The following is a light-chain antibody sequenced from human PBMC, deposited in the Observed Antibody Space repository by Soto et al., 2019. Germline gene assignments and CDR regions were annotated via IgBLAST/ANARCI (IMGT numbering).Light chain of an antibody. CDR3: AAWDDSLNGVV. CDR2: RNN. Sequence: QSVLTQSPSASGTPGQRVTISCSGSSSNIGSGTVNWYQQLPGAAPKLLIYRNNLRPSGVPDRFSGSKSGTSASLAISGLQSEDEADYYCAAWDDSLNGVVFGGGTQLTVL. CDR1: SSNIGSGT. J-gene: IGLJ7*01. V-gene: IGLV1-44*01.